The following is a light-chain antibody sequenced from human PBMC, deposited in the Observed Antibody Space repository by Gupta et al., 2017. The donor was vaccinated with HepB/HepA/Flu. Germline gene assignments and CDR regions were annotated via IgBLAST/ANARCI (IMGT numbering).Light chain of an antibody. CDR1: QSVSSN. J-gene: IGKJ2*04. CDR2: GAS. V-gene: IGKV3-15*01. CDR3: QPRGS. Sequence: EIVLTQSPVALSVSAGESASLACRASQSVSSNLAWYQQKPGQAPRLLIYGASNRAIGIPPRLSGSGSGIQIARTISNLQSEDFAVHARQPRGSFGQGTKLEIK.